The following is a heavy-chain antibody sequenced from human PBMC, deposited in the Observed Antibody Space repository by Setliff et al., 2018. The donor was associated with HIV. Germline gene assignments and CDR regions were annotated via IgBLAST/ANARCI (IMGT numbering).Heavy chain of an antibody. CDR2: IKQDGSEK. Sequence: PGGSLRLSCAASGFSFSDYWMSWVRQTPGKGLEWVANIKQDGSEKHYMDSVKGRFTISRDNANNSLFLQMDSLRAEDTAVYYCARDETSFGEPVNAFDIWGQGTMVTVSS. CDR1: GFSFSDYW. CDR3: ARDETSFGEPVNAFDI. D-gene: IGHD3-10*01. J-gene: IGHJ3*02. V-gene: IGHV3-7*03.